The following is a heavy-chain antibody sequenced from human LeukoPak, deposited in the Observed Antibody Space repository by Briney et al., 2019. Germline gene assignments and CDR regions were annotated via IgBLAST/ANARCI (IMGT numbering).Heavy chain of an antibody. CDR3: AKCSARITMIVVVHPDFDY. Sequence: GGSLRLSCAASGFTFSSYAMSWVRQAPGKGLEWVSAISGSGGSTYYADSVKGRFTISRDNSKNTLYLQMNSLRAEDTAVYYWAKCSARITMIVVVHPDFDYWGQGTLVTVSS. J-gene: IGHJ4*02. CDR2: ISGSGGST. CDR1: GFTFSSYA. D-gene: IGHD3-22*01. V-gene: IGHV3-23*01.